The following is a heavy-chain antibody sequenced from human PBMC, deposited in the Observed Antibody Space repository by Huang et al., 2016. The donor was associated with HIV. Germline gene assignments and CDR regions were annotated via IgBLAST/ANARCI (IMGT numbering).Heavy chain of an antibody. D-gene: IGHD3-10*01. J-gene: IGHJ3*02. CDR1: GFTFSTYN. CDR2: ITRSIGSI. V-gene: IGHV3-48*01. Sequence: EVQLMESGGGLVQPGGSLRLSCAASGFTFSTYNMNWVRQAPGKGLEWVSYITRSIGSIYYADSVKCRFTISRDNAKNSLYLQMNSLRAEDTAVYYCARFGSYYYGSGSYLDAFNIWGQGTMVTVSS. CDR3: ARFGSYYYGSGSYLDAFNI.